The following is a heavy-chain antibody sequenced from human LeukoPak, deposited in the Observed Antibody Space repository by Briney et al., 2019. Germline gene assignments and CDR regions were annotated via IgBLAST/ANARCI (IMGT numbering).Heavy chain of an antibody. V-gene: IGHV3-23*01. CDR2: ISGSGGST. Sequence: PGGSLRLSCAASGFTFSSYGMHWVRQAPGKGLEWVSAISGSGGSTYYADSVKGRFTISRDNSKNTLYLQMNSLRAEDTAVYYCAKTFGSYRSFFDYWGQGTLVTVSS. D-gene: IGHD3-16*02. J-gene: IGHJ4*02. CDR3: AKTFGSYRSFFDY. CDR1: GFTFSSYG.